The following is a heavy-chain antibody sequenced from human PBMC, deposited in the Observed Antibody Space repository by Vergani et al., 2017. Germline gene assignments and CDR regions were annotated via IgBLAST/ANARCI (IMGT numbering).Heavy chain of an antibody. D-gene: IGHD3-9*01. Sequence: EVQLVESGGGLVQPGRSLRLSCAASGFTFDDYAMHWARQAPGKGLEWVSGISWNSGSTGYADSVKGRFTISRDNAKNSLYLQMNSLRAEDTALYYCAKESFGRLRYFGPYFDYWGQGTLVTVSS. CDR3: AKESFGRLRYFGPYFDY. CDR1: GFTFDDYA. V-gene: IGHV3-9*01. J-gene: IGHJ4*02. CDR2: ISWNSGST.